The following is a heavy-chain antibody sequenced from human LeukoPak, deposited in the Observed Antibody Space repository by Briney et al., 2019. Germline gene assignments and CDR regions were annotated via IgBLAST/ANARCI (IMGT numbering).Heavy chain of an antibody. Sequence: SETLSLTCTVSGGSISSGDHYWSWIRQPPGKGLEWIGYIYYSGSTYYNPSLKSRVTISVDTSKNQFSLKLSSVTAADTAVYYCARVGDSSGYYYLVFDYWGQGTLVTVSS. V-gene: IGHV4-30-4*01. CDR3: ARVGDSSGYYYLVFDY. J-gene: IGHJ4*02. CDR1: GGSISSGDHY. CDR2: IYYSGST. D-gene: IGHD3-22*01.